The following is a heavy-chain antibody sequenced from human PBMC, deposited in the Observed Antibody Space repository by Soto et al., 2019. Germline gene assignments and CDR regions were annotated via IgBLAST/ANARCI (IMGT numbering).Heavy chain of an antibody. CDR2: IWYDGSTK. V-gene: IGHV3-33*01. D-gene: IGHD2-2*01. CDR1: GFTFSSYG. Sequence: QVQLVESGGGVVQPGRSLRLSCTASGFTFSSYGMHWVRQAPGKGLEWVAVIWYDGSTKFYADSVKDRFTISRDNSKNXLXXEMNSLRVEDTAVYYCARRFCVPNICYGNFYGMGVWGHGTTVSVSS. CDR3: ARRFCVPNICYGNFYGMGV. J-gene: IGHJ6*02.